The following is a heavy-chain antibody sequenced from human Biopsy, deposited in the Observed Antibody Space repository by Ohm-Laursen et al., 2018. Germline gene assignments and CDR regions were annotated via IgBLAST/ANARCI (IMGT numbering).Heavy chain of an antibody. V-gene: IGHV1-69*13. CDR2: IITVSETA. D-gene: IGHD6-19*01. Sequence: ASVKVSCKASGGAFTNYVINWVRQAPGHGLEWMRGIITVSETAGYAERFQGRVTITADVTTTTAYMDLSGLRSEDTAVYYCVAYPSSGFFENNDDFAMDVWGQGTTVIVSS. CDR1: GGAFTNYV. J-gene: IGHJ6*02. CDR3: VAYPSSGFFENNDDFAMDV.